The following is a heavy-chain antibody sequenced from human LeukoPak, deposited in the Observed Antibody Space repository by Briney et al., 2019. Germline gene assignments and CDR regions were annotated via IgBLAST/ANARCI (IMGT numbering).Heavy chain of an antibody. Sequence: PSETLSLTCTVSGGSISCYYWSWIRQPPGKGLEWIGYIYYSGTTNYNPSLKSRVTISVGTSKNQFSLKLSSVTAADTAVYYCARGVYIAAAQYGYWGQGTLVTVSS. J-gene: IGHJ4*02. D-gene: IGHD6-13*01. CDR1: GGSISCYY. CDR3: ARGVYIAAAQYGY. CDR2: IYYSGTT. V-gene: IGHV4-59*01.